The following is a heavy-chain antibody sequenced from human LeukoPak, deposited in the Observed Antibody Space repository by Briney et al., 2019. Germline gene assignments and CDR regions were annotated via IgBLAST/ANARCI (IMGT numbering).Heavy chain of an antibody. D-gene: IGHD5-12*01. CDR2: ISYDGSNK. CDR1: GFTFSSYA. J-gene: IGHJ4*02. CDR3: ARSGSPDY. V-gene: IGHV3-30-3*01. Sequence: PGGSLRLSCAASGFTFSSYAMHWVRQAPGKGLKWVAVISYDGSNKYYADSVKGRFTISRDNSKNTLYLQMNSLRAEDTAVYYCARSGSPDYWGQGTLVTVSS.